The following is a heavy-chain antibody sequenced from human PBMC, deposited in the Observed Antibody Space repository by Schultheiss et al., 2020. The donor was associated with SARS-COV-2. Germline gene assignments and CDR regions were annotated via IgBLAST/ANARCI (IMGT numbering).Heavy chain of an antibody. CDR2: ISSSSSYI. V-gene: IGHV3-21*05. Sequence: GESLKISCAASGFTFSSYSMNWVRQAPGKGLEWVSYISSSSSYIYYADSVKGRFTISRDNAKNSLYLQMNSLRAEDTAVYYCARVHIYFDYWGQGTLVTVSS. CDR3: ARVHIYFDY. J-gene: IGHJ4*02. CDR1: GFTFSSYS.